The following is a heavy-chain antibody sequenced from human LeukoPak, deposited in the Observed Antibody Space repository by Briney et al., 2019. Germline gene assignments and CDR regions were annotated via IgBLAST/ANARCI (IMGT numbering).Heavy chain of an antibody. D-gene: IGHD3-3*01. CDR1: GGSFRGYY. CDR3: TRGGNIWSGLLGRNWFDP. CDR2: VNHSGST. Sequence: SETLSLTCAVYGGSFRGYYWSWIRQPPGTGLEWIGEVNHSGSTNYNPSLKSRVTISEDTSKNQFSLKLSSVTAADTAVYYCTRGGNIWSGLLGRNWFDPWGQGTLVTVSS. J-gene: IGHJ5*02. V-gene: IGHV4-34*01.